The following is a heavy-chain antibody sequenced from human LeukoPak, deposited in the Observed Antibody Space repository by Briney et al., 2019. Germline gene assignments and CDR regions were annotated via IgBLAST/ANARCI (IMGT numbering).Heavy chain of an antibody. CDR2: IYPGDSDT. CDR1: GNSFTSYW. D-gene: IGHD6-19*01. J-gene: IGHJ3*02. Sequence: GESLKISCKGSGNSFTSYWIGWVRQMPGKGLEWTGIIYPGDSDTRYSPSFQGQVTISADKSISTAYLQWASLKASDTAMYYCAVGGDTSGWYNAFDIWGQGTMVTVSS. CDR3: AVGGDTSGWYNAFDI. V-gene: IGHV5-51*01.